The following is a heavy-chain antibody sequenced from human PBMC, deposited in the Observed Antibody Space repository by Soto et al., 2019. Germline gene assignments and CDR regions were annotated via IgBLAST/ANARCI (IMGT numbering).Heavy chain of an antibody. Sequence: QVQLVQSGAEVKKPGSSVKVSCKASGGTFSSYTISWVRQAPGQGLEWMGRIIPILGIANYAQKFQGRVTITADKSTSTAYMELSSLRSEDTAVYYCAREGYYYDSSGYSPIDYWGQGTLVTVSS. CDR1: GGTFSSYT. J-gene: IGHJ4*02. D-gene: IGHD3-22*01. CDR2: IIPILGIA. V-gene: IGHV1-69*08. CDR3: AREGYYYDSSGYSPIDY.